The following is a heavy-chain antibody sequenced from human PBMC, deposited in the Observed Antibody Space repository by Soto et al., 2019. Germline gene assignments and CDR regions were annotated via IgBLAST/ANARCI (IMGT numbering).Heavy chain of an antibody. CDR2: IWYDGSNK. D-gene: IGHD3-9*01. J-gene: IGHJ4*02. Sequence: PGGCMRLSCAASGVTFSSYGMHWARQAPGKGLEWVAIIWYDGSNKYYADSVKGRFTISRDNSKNTLYLQMNSLRAEDTAVYYCARDQRLVGSPRFDNWGQGTLVTVSS. CDR3: ARDQRLVGSPRFDN. V-gene: IGHV3-33*01. CDR1: GVTFSSYG.